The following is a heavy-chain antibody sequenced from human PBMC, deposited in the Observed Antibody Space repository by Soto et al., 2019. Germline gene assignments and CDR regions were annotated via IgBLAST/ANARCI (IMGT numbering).Heavy chain of an antibody. J-gene: IGHJ1*01. CDR1: GYNFFDYG. CDR3: ARGRTVSSIGPLLV. Sequence: QIQLVQSGAEVKKPGASGKVSCKASGYNFFDYGVSWVRQAPGQGLEWMGWVSPKSGNTDYARKVQGRVTMTTDISTSTAYMELRGLISDDTGVYYCARGRTVSSIGPLLVWGQGTLVSVSS. V-gene: IGHV1-18*01. CDR2: VSPKSGNT. D-gene: IGHD1-1*01.